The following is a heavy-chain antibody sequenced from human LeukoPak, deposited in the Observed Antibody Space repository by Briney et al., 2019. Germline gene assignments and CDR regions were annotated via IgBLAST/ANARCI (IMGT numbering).Heavy chain of an antibody. Sequence: KPSGTLSLTCGVSGGSISNTNWWTWVRQPPGKGLEWIGEVNLQGSTNYNPSLKSRVAISVDKSENHISLKLTSVTAPDTAVYYCARIGIAVAGIFESRTNWFDPWGQGTLVTVSS. CDR1: GGSISNTNW. D-gene: IGHD6-19*01. V-gene: IGHV4-4*02. J-gene: IGHJ5*02. CDR2: VNLQGST. CDR3: ARIGIAVAGIFESRTNWFDP.